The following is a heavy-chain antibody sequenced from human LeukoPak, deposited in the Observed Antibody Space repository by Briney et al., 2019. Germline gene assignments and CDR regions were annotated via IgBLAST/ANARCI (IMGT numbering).Heavy chain of an antibody. Sequence: GGSLRLSCAASGFTFSTYWMSWVRQAPGKELEWVANINQDGNQKYSVDSVKGRFTISRDNAKNSLYPQMNSLRAEDTAVYYCVRTDSSGSRGNWGQGTLVTVSS. J-gene: IGHJ4*02. V-gene: IGHV3-7*01. CDR3: VRTDSSGSRGN. CDR1: GFTFSTYW. D-gene: IGHD3-22*01. CDR2: INQDGNQK.